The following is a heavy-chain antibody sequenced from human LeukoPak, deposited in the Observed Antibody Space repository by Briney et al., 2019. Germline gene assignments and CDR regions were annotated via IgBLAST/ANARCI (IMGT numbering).Heavy chain of an antibody. J-gene: IGHJ4*02. CDR3: ARRNSPTSYDILTGYYRTYYFDY. CDR2: INPSGGST. CDR1: GYTFTNYH. D-gene: IGHD3-9*01. Sequence: VASVKVSCKASGYTFTNYHMHWVRQAPGQGLEWMGIINPSGGSTSYAQKFQGRVTMTRDTSTSTVYMELSSLRSEDTAVYYCARRNSPTSYDILTGYYRTYYFDYWGQGTLVTVSS. V-gene: IGHV1-46*01.